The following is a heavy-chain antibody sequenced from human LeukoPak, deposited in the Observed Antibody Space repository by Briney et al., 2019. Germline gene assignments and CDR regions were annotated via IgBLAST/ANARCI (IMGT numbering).Heavy chain of an antibody. CDR1: GFTFSSYG. Sequence: GGSLRLSCAASGFTFSSYGMHWVRQAPGKGLEWVAVISYDGSNKYYADSVKGRFTISRDNSKNTLYLQMNSLRAEDTAVYYCAKERGYCSGSSCYDSLDYWGQGTLVTVSS. CDR2: ISYDGSNK. CDR3: AKERGYCSGSSCYDSLDY. J-gene: IGHJ4*02. V-gene: IGHV3-30*18. D-gene: IGHD2-15*01.